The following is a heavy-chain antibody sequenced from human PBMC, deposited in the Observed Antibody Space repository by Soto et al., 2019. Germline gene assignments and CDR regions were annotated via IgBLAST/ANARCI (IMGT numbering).Heavy chain of an antibody. CDR2: IKQDGSEK. Sequence: EVQLVESGGGLVQPGGSLRLSCAASGFTFSSYWMSWVRQAPGKGLEWVANIKQDGSEKYYVDSVKGRFTISRDNAKNSRDLQMNSLRAEDTAVYYCARDVSSNWNYDNAFDIWGQGTMVTVSS. CDR3: ARDVSSNWNYDNAFDI. V-gene: IGHV3-7*01. J-gene: IGHJ3*02. CDR1: GFTFSSYW. D-gene: IGHD1-7*01.